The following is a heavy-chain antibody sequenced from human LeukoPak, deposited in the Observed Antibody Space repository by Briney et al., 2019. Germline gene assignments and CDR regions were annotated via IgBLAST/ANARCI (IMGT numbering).Heavy chain of an antibody. D-gene: IGHD5-18*01. J-gene: IGHJ4*02. CDR3: AGHHSTDMAIDY. CDR2: INPNSGGT. V-gene: IGHV1-2*02. Sequence: GASVKVSCKASGYIFTAFYMHWVRQAPGEGLEWVGWINPNSGGTSYAQKFQGRVTMTGDTSNRTVYMDLSSLRSDDTAVYYCAGHHSTDMAIDYWGQGTLVTVSS. CDR1: GYIFTAFY.